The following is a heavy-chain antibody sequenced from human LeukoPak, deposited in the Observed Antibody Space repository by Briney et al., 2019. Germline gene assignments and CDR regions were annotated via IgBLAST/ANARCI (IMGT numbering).Heavy chain of an antibody. CDR2: ISDSGGRT. CDR3: AKRGVVIRVILVGFHKEAYYFDS. D-gene: IGHD3-22*01. Sequence: GGSLRLSCAVSGITLSNYGMSWVRQAPGKGLEWDAGISDSGGRTNYADSVKGRFPISRDNPKNTLYLQMNSLRAEDTAVYFCAKRGVVIRVILVGFHKEAYYFDSWGQGALVTVSS. V-gene: IGHV3-23*01. CDR1: GITLSNYG. J-gene: IGHJ4*02.